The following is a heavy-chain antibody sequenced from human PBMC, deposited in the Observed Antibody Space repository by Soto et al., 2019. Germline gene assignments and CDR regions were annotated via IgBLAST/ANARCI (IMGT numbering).Heavy chain of an antibody. J-gene: IGHJ4*02. CDR3: ARDANLVTHYNDY. CDR2: IWNDGSKK. CDR1: GFTFSSYG. V-gene: IGHV3-33*01. D-gene: IGHD2-21*02. Sequence: QVQLVESGGGVVQPGRSLRLSCAASGFTFSSYGMHWVRQAPGKGLEWVAVIWNDGSKKYYADSVKGRFTISRDNSKNTLYLQMNSLRAEDTAVSYCARDANLVTHYNDYWGQGTLVTVSS.